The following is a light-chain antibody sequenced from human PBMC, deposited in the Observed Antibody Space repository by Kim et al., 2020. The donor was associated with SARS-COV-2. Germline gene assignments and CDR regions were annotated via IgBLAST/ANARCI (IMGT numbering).Light chain of an antibody. CDR3: HQTHSSPNT. Sequence: SASVGDRVTITCRASQSISNYLTWYQQKPGKAPNLLIYAASSLQPGVPSRFSGSGSGTDFTLTINSLQPEDFATYYCHQTHSSPNTFGQGTKLEI. CDR2: AAS. J-gene: IGKJ2*01. CDR1: QSISNY. V-gene: IGKV1-39*01.